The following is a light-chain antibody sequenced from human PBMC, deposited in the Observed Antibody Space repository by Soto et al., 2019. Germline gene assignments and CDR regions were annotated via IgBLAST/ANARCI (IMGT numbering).Light chain of an antibody. Sequence: QSVLTQPASVSGSPGQSITISCTGTSSDVGGYNYVSWYQQHPGKAPKLMIYEVSNRPSGVSNRFSDSKSGNTASLTISGLQAEDEAASSSTLVFGTGTKVTVL. V-gene: IGLV2-14*01. CDR3: TLV. J-gene: IGLJ1*01. CDR1: SSDVGGYNY. CDR2: EVS.